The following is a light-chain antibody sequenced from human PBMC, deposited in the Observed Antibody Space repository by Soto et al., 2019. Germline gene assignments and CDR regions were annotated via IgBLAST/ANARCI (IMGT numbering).Light chain of an antibody. V-gene: IGKV1-39*01. Sequence: DIQMTQSPSSLSASVGGVVSMACRASQSISRYLNWYQQKPGKAPKLLIYAASTLQSGVPSRFSGSGSGTDFTLTISCLQSEDFATYYCQQYYSYPQTFGQGTKV. J-gene: IGKJ1*01. CDR2: AAS. CDR3: QQYYSYPQT. CDR1: QSISRY.